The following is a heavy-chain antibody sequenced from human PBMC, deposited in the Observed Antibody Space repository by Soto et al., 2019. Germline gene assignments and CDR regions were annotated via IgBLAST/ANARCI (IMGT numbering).Heavy chain of an antibody. D-gene: IGHD3-10*01. J-gene: IGHJ6*03. CDR2: INHSGST. Sequence: SETLSLTCAVYGGSFRDYYWSWIRQPPGKGLEWIGEINHSGSTNYNPSLKSRVTISVDTSKNQFSLKLSSVTAADTAVYYCARGVHGSGSYGYFYYYMDVWGKGTPVTVSS. V-gene: IGHV4-34*01. CDR1: GGSFRDYY. CDR3: ARGVHGSGSYGYFYYYMDV.